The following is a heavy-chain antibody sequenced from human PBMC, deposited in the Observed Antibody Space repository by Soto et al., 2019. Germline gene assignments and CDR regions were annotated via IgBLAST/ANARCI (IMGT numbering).Heavy chain of an antibody. V-gene: IGHV4-34*01. J-gene: IGHJ4*02. Sequence: SETLSLTCAVYGGSLIDYNWSWIRQAPGKGLEWIGEINHNGSTNYNPSLTSRATLSVDTSKNQFSLKLSSVTAADTAVYYCARHLGEAYFDYWGQGTLVTVSS. CDR1: GGSLIDYN. CDR3: ARHLGEAYFDY. CDR2: INHNGST.